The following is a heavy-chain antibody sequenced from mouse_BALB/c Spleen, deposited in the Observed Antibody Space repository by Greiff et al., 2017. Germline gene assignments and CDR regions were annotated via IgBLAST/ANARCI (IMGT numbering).Heavy chain of an antibody. CDR2: ISTYYGDA. CDR3: ARDGVLRDYFDY. Sequence: VQLVESGAELVRPGVSVKISCKGSGYTFTDYAMHWVKQSHAKSLEWIGVISTYYGDASYNQKFKGKATMTVDKSSSTAYMELARLTSEDSAIYYCARDGVLRDYFDYWGQGTTLTVSS. J-gene: IGHJ2*01. CDR1: GYTFTDYA. D-gene: IGHD1-1*01. V-gene: IGHV1S137*01.